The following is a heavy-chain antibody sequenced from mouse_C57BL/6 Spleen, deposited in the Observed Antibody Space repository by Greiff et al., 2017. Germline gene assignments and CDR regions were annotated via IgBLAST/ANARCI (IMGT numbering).Heavy chain of an antibody. Sequence: QVQLQQPGAELMRPGSSVKLSCKASGYTFTSYWLDWVKQRPGQGLEWIGNIYPSDSETHYNQKFKDKATLTVDKSSSTAYMQLSSLTSEDSAVYYCAIEGNWDDYFDYWGQGTTLTVSS. CDR1: GYTFTSYW. D-gene: IGHD4-1*01. V-gene: IGHV1-61*01. CDR3: AIEGNWDDYFDY. CDR2: IYPSDSET. J-gene: IGHJ2*01.